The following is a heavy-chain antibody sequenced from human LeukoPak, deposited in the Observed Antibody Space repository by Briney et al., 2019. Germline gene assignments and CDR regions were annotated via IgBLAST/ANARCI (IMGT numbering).Heavy chain of an antibody. Sequence: GESLRISCKGYGYTFTSYWIGWVRQMPGKGLEWMGIIYPGDSDTRYSPSFQGQVTISADKSISTAYLQWSSLKASDTAMYYCAASVEMATTDAFDIWGQGTMVTVSS. CDR1: GYTFTSYW. V-gene: IGHV5-51*01. CDR2: IYPGDSDT. J-gene: IGHJ3*02. CDR3: AASVEMATTDAFDI. D-gene: IGHD5-24*01.